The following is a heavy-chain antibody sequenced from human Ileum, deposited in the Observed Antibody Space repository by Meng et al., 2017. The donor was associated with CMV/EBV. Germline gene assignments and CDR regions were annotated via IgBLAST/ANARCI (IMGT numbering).Heavy chain of an antibody. J-gene: IGHJ5*02. V-gene: IGHV3-30*02. CDR1: EFTFSSYG. Sequence: GESLKISCAASEFTFSSYGMHWVRQAPGKGLEWVAFIRYDGSNKYYADSVKGRFTISRDNSKNTLYLQMNSLRAEDTAVYYCAKRRDYCSSTSCYNWFDPWGQGTPVTVSS. CDR2: IRYDGSNK. CDR3: AKRRDYCSSTSCYNWFDP. D-gene: IGHD2-2*01.